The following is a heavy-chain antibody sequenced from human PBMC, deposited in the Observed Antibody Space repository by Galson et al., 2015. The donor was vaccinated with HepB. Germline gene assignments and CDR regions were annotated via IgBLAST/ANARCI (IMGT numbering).Heavy chain of an antibody. J-gene: IGHJ6*02. CDR1: GFTFTSSA. D-gene: IGHD3-10*01. CDR2: IVVGSGNT. V-gene: IGHV1-58*01. Sequence: SVKVSCKASGFTFTSSAVQWVRQARGQRLEWIGWIVVGSGNTNYAQKFQERVTITRDMSTSTAYMELSSLSSEGTAVYYCAAGYCYGSGSSAGVLGVWGQGTTVTVSS. CDR3: AAGYCYGSGSSAGVLGV.